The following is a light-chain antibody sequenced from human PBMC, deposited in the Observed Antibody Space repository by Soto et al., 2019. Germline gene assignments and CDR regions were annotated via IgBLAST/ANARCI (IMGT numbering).Light chain of an antibody. CDR3: QQYNNWPMYT. CDR1: QSVSSN. J-gene: IGKJ2*01. V-gene: IGKV3-15*01. Sequence: EILMTQSPATLSVSPGERATLSCRAGQSVSSNLAWYQQKPGQPPRLLIYGASTRATGIPARFSGSGSGTEFTLTISSLQSEDFAIYYCQQYNNWPMYTFGQGTKLEIK. CDR2: GAS.